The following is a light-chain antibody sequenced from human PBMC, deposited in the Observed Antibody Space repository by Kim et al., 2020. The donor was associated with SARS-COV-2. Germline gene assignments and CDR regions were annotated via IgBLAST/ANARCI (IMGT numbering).Light chain of an antibody. CDR1: TGDATTGHY. Sequence: PEGTLTPTCGSGTGDATTGHYPHWFQQRPGQAPRTLIYDRINKHSWTPARFSGSLLGGKAALTLSGAQPDDEADYYCLLSYSGTWVFGGGTQLTVL. CDR2: DRI. J-gene: IGLJ3*02. V-gene: IGLV7-46*01. CDR3: LLSYSGTWV.